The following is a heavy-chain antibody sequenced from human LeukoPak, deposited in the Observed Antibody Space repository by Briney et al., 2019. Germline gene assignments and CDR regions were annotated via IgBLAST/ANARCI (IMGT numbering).Heavy chain of an antibody. Sequence: SETLSLTCAVYGGSFSGYYWSWIRQPPGKGLEWIGEINHSGSTNYNPSLKSRVTISVDTSKNQFSLKLSSVTAADTAVYYCASSQYYYDSSGYFDYWGQGTLVTVSS. CDR3: ASSQYYYDSSGYFDY. J-gene: IGHJ4*02. CDR1: GGSFSGYY. V-gene: IGHV4-34*01. CDR2: INHSGST. D-gene: IGHD3-22*01.